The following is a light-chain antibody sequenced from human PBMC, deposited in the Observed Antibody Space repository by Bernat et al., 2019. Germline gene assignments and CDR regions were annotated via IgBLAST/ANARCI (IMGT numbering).Light chain of an antibody. CDR2: GKN. CDR3: NSRDSSGNHPWV. J-gene: IGLJ3*02. Sequence: SSELTQDPAVSVALGQTVRITCQGDSLRSYYASWYQQKPGQAPVLVIYGKNYRPSGIPDRFSGSSSGNTASLTITGAQAEDEADYYCNSRDSSGNHPWVFGGGTKLTVL. CDR1: SLRSYY. V-gene: IGLV3-19*01.